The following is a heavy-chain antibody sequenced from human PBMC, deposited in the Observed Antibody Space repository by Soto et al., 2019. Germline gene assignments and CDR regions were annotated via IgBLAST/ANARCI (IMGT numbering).Heavy chain of an antibody. CDR3: ASSAPGYSYGYSNWFDP. CDR1: GGYISSSSYY. J-gene: IGHJ5*02. Sequence: PAETLSLTCTLCGGYISSSSYYWGWIRGPPGQWLAWMGRIYYSGSTSYNPSLKSGVTISVDTSKNQFSLKLSSVTAGDTAVYYCASSAPGYSYGYSNWFDPWGQGTLVTGSS. V-gene: IGHV4-39*01. D-gene: IGHD5-18*01. CDR2: IYYSGST.